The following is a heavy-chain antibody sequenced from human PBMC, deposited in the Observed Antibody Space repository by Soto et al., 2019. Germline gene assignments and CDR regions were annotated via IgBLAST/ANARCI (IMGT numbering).Heavy chain of an antibody. CDR3: ARGIDYEWFFDL. D-gene: IGHD4-17*01. J-gene: IGHJ2*01. V-gene: IGHV3-66*01. Sequence: EVHLVESGGGLVPPGGSLRLSCAASGFTVSRNYMSWVRQAPGKGLEWVSVINSGGTTYYADSVKGRFTISRDNSKNTLYLQLNSLRAEDTAVYYCARGIDYEWFFDLWGRGTLVTVSS. CDR2: INSGGTT. CDR1: GFTVSRNY.